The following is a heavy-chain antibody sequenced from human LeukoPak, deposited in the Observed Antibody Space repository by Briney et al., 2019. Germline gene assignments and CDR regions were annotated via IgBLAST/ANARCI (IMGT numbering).Heavy chain of an antibody. D-gene: IGHD6-13*01. J-gene: IGHJ4*02. V-gene: IGHV4-38-2*02. CDR2: MFHSGST. CDR1: GYSISSGYY. CDR3: ARVTGYMTEDFFDY. Sequence: KPSETLSLTCTVSGYSISSGYYWGWIRQPPGKGLEWIGSMFHSGSTYYNPSLKSRVTMSVDTSKNQFSLKLSSVTAADTAVYYCARVTGYMTEDFFDYWGQGTLVTVSS.